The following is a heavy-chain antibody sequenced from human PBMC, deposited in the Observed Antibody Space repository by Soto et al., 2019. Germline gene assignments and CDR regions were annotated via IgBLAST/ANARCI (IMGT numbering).Heavy chain of an antibody. Sequence: QVQLVQSGAEVQKPGSSVKVSCKASGGTFSSYAISWVRQAPGQGLEWMGGIIPIFGTANYAQKFQGRVTITADESTSTAYMELSSLRSEDTAVYYCARGRVDIEYYYYYYGMDVWGQGTTVTVSS. CDR3: ARGRVDIEYYYYYYGMDV. V-gene: IGHV1-69*01. CDR1: GGTFSSYA. J-gene: IGHJ6*02. D-gene: IGHD2-2*03. CDR2: IIPIFGTA.